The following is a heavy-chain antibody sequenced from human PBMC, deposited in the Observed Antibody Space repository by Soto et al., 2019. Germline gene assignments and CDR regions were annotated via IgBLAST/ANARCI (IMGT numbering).Heavy chain of an antibody. CDR1: GFTFSSYG. V-gene: IGHV3-30*18. Sequence: GGSLRLSCAASGFTFSSYGMHWVRQAPGKGLEWVAVISYDGSNKYYADSVKGRFTISRDNSKNTLYLQMNSLRAEDTAVYYCAKALRCRRGWPRFDYWGQGTLVTVSS. J-gene: IGHJ4*02. CDR3: AKALRCRRGWPRFDY. CDR2: ISYDGSNK. D-gene: IGHD6-19*01.